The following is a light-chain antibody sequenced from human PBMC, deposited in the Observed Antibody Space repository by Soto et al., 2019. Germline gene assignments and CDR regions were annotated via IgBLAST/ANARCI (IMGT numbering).Light chain of an antibody. CDR1: QSVSSN. CDR3: HPANNLART. J-gene: IGKJ1*01. V-gene: IGKV3-15*01. Sequence: EIVMKQSLVTPSVSPGERAPLSCRASQSVSSNLARYKQKPGQAPRLLIYGASTRATGIPARFSGSGSGTEVTLSISSLHSEDFAVNYFHPANNLARTVGQATKVENK. CDR2: GAS.